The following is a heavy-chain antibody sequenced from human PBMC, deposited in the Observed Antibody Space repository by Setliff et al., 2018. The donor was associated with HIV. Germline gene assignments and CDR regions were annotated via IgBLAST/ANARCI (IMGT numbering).Heavy chain of an antibody. CDR3: SRMRTDASGLFDY. V-gene: IGHV2-70*04. D-gene: IGHD6-19*01. Sequence: SGPTLLHPTQTLTLTCNFSGFALRTYGVRVNWIRQPTVKALECLARIDWDDDKFYSTYLKTRLTISRDTSENQVVLTMTNMNPIDTATYYCSRMRTDASGLFDYWGQGILVTVSS. CDR1: GFALRTYGVR. J-gene: IGHJ4*02. CDR2: IDWDDDK.